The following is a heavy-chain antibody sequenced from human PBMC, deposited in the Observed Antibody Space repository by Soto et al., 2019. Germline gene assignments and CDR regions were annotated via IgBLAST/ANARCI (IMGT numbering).Heavy chain of an antibody. CDR2: ISGNGGTT. CDR3: VKDAIHGSGSYYLVRYFDY. D-gene: IGHD3-10*01. V-gene: IGHV3-23*01. Sequence: PGGSLRLSCAASEFTFSNYAMSWVRQAPGKGLEWVSSISGNGGTTYYADSVKGRFTISRDNSKNTLYLQMNSLRAEDTAVYYCVKDAIHGSGSYYLVRYFDYWGQGTLVTVSS. CDR1: EFTFSNYA. J-gene: IGHJ4*02.